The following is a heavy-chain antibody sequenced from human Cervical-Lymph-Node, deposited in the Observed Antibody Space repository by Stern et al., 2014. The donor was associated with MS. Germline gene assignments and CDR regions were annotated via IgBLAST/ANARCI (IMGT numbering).Heavy chain of an antibody. CDR1: GGSISNDNFF. Sequence: VQLEESGPGLVKPSQTLSLTCTVSGGSISNDNFFWSWIRQPAGKGLEWIGRVYLSGSTNYNPSLKSRVTISMDTAMNQVSLQLNSVTAADTAVYYCALGAEWFDPWGQGTLVTVSS. V-gene: IGHV4-61*02. J-gene: IGHJ5*02. CDR3: ALGAEWFDP. D-gene: IGHD1-26*01. CDR2: VYLSGST.